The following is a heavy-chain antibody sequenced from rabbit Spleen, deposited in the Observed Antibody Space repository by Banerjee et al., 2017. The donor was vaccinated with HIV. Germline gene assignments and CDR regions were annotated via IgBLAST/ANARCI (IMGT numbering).Heavy chain of an antibody. CDR2: IYAGSSVDT. CDR1: GFSFSSRYY. J-gene: IGHJ4*01. CDR3: ARKAWVSGYGYSNTNL. Sequence: QEQLVESGGGLVKPGASLTLTCTASGFSFSSRYYMCWVRQAPGKGLEWIACIYAGSSVDTYYASWAKGRFNISKTSSTAVTLQMTSLTAADTATYFCARKAWVSGYGYSNTNLWGPGTLVT. V-gene: IGHV1S45*01. D-gene: IGHD6-1*01.